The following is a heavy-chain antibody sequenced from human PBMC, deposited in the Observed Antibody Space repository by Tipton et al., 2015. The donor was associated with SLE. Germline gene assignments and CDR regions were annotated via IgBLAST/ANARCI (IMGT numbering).Heavy chain of an antibody. CDR1: GFTFSSYW. V-gene: IGHV3-7*01. CDR3: ASSGLRFLEWLIDY. CDR2: IKQDGSEK. J-gene: IGHJ4*02. D-gene: IGHD3-3*01. Sequence: SLRLSCAASGFTFSSYWMSWVRQAPGKGLEWVANIKQDGSEKYYVDSVKGRFTISRDNAKNSLYLQMNSLRAEDTAVYYCASSGLRFLEWLIDYWGQGTLVTVSS.